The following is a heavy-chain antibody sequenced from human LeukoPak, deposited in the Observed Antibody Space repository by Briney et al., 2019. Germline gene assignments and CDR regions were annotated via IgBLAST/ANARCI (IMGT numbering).Heavy chain of an antibody. D-gene: IGHD6-13*01. CDR3: ARLTAAAGTFDY. CDR2: IYSGGST. J-gene: IGHJ4*02. CDR1: GLDLSGYW. V-gene: IGHV3-53*01. Sequence: GSLRLSCAASGLDLSGYWMHWVRQAPGQGLEWVSVIYSGGSTYYADSVKGRFTISRDNSKNTLYLQMNSLRAEDTAVYYCARLTAAAGTFDYWGQGTLVTVSS.